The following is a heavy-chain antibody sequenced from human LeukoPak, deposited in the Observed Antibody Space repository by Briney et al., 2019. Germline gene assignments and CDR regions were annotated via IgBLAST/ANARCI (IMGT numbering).Heavy chain of an antibody. J-gene: IGHJ6*03. CDR3: ARSPWDSRLYMDV. D-gene: IGHD1-26*01. CDR2: ISSRGSTK. V-gene: IGHV3-11*04. CDR1: GFTFSDYY. Sequence: GGSLRLSCAASGFTFSDYYMSWIRQAPGKGLEWVSYISSRGSTKYYADFVKGRFTISRDNAKKSVYLQMNSLRAEDTAVYYCARSPWDSRLYMDVWGKGTTVTVSS.